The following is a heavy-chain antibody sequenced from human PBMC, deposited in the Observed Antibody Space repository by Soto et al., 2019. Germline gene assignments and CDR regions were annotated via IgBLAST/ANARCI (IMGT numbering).Heavy chain of an antibody. Sequence: ASVKVSCKASGGTFSSYAISWVRQAPGQGLEWMGGIIPIFGTANYAQKFQGRVTITADESTSTAYMELSSLRSEDTAVYYCARVGYSGYDYDWFDPCGQGTLVTVSS. CDR1: GGTFSSYA. J-gene: IGHJ5*02. V-gene: IGHV1-69*13. CDR2: IIPIFGTA. CDR3: ARVGYSGYDYDWFDP. D-gene: IGHD5-12*01.